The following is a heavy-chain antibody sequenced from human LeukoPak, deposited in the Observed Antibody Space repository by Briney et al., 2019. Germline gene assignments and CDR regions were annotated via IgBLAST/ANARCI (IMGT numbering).Heavy chain of an antibody. Sequence: GASVKVSCKASGYTFTGYYMHWVRQAPGQGLEWMGWINPNSGGTNYAQKFQGRVTMTRDTSISTAYMELSRLRSDDTAVYYCASHPYCGGDCSLGDYWGQGTLVTVSS. J-gene: IGHJ4*02. V-gene: IGHV1-2*02. D-gene: IGHD2-21*02. CDR2: INPNSGGT. CDR3: ASHPYCGGDCSLGDY. CDR1: GYTFTGYY.